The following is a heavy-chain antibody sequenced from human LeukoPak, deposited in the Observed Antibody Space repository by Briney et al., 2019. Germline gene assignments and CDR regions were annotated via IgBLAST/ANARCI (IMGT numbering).Heavy chain of an antibody. J-gene: IGHJ6*03. D-gene: IGHD2-2*01. CDR1: GFTFSSYD. CDR2: IGTAGDT. CDR3: ARGAYCSSTSCYPPTDYYYYMDV. Sequence: PGGSLRLSCAASGFTFSSYDMHWVRHATGKGLEWVSAIGTAGDTYYPGSVKGRFTISRENAKNSLYLQMNSLRAGDTAVYYCARGAYCSSTSCYPPTDYYYYMDVWGKGTTVTVSS. V-gene: IGHV3-13*01.